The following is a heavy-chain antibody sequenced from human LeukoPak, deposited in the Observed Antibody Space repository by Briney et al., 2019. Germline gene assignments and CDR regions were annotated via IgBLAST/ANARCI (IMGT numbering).Heavy chain of an antibody. J-gene: IGHJ3*02. Sequence: PKSGDTNFSQRFKGRVTLTSDTSISTAYMEMRKLRSDDTAVYFCARGKDDSTGHYDAFDIWGHGTMVTVSS. V-gene: IGHV1-2*02. CDR2: PKSGDT. D-gene: IGHD3-22*01. CDR3: ARGKDDSTGHYDAFDI.